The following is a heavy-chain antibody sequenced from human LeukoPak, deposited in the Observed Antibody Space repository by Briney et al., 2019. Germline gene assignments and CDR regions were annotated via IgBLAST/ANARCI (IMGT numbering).Heavy chain of an antibody. CDR3: AREDPDRKIDC. CDR2: IYHSGFT. D-gene: IGHD1-14*01. V-gene: IGHV4-4*02. CDR1: GFTFSNYPM. J-gene: IGHJ4*02. Sequence: GSLRLSCAASGFTFSNYPMSWVRQPPGKGLEWIGEIYHSGFTNYNPSLKSRVTISVDKSKNQFSLKLNSMTAADTAMYYCAREDPDRKIDCWGQGTLVTVSS.